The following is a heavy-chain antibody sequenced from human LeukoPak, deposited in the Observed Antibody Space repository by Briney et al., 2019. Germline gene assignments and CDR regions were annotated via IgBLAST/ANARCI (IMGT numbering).Heavy chain of an antibody. CDR3: VRELYNYGMDV. V-gene: IGHV3-30-3*01. CDR2: ISNDGSQE. J-gene: IGHJ6*02. CDR1: GFTFSSYA. Sequence: GGSLRLSCAASGFTFSSYAMHWVRQAPGKGLEWVMAISNDGSQEYYADSVKGRFTISRDNSKNTLYLQMNSLRPEDTAVFYCVRELYNYGMDVWGQGTTVTV.